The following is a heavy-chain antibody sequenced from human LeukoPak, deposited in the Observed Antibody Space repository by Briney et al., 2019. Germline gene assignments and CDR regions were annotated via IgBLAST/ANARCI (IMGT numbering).Heavy chain of an antibody. CDR2: IIPILGIA. Sequence: ASVKVSCXASGGTFSSYTISWVRQAPGQGLEWMGRIIPILGIANYAQKFQGRVTITADKSTNTAYMELSSLRSEDTAVYYCARVWGVLGYCSSTSCLGPFDPWGQGTLVTVSS. CDR3: ARVWGVLGYCSSTSCLGPFDP. D-gene: IGHD2-2*01. CDR1: GGTFSSYT. V-gene: IGHV1-69*02. J-gene: IGHJ5*02.